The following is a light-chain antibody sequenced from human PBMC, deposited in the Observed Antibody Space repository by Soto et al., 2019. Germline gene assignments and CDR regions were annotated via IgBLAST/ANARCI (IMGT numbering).Light chain of an antibody. CDR2: DVS. CDR3: RSYTSSSTVV. Sequence: QSALTQPASVSGSPGQSITISCTGTSSDVGGSNFVSWYQQHPGKAPKLMIYDVSNRPSGVSNRFSGSKSVNTASLTISGLQADDEADYYCRSYTSSSTVVFGGGTKLTVL. V-gene: IGLV2-14*01. CDR1: SSDVGGSNF. J-gene: IGLJ2*01.